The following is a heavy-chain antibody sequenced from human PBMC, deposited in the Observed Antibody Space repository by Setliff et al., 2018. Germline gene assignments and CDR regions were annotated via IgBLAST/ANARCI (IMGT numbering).Heavy chain of an antibody. Sequence: SETLSLTCTVSGGSISSYYWTWIRQPPGKGLEWIGNMHAGGNINYNPSLKSRVTLSLATSKSQFSLNLTSVTAADTAVYYCARMAVRVASRPSSPLDYYYYMDLWGKGATVTVSS. CDR2: MHAGGNI. CDR1: GGSISSYY. CDR3: ARMAVRVASRPSSPLDYYYYMDL. J-gene: IGHJ6*03. D-gene: IGHD6-6*01. V-gene: IGHV4-4*08.